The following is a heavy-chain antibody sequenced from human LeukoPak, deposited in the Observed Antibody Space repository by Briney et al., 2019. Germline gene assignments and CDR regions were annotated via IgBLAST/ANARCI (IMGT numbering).Heavy chain of an antibody. V-gene: IGHV3-23*01. CDR3: VREAGYCASVCLKSNWFDP. CDR1: GFPFSNHA. CDR2: ISNGNT. Sequence: GGSLRLSCAASGFPFSNHAMSWVRQPPGKGLEWVSAISNGNTYYADSVRGRFTISRDDSKNMVHLQMNSLRDEDTALYYCVREAGYCASVCLKSNWFDPWGQGTLVTVSS. D-gene: IGHD2-21*02. J-gene: IGHJ5*02.